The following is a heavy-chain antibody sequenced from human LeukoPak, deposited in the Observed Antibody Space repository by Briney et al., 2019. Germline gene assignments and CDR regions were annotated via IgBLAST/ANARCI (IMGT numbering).Heavy chain of an antibody. CDR3: AGQPLGGLGESDFFYI. D-gene: IGHD3-16*01. CDR1: GGSISRSNYH. V-gene: IGHV4-39*06. Sequence: SSETLSLTCTVSGGSISRSNYHWGWIRQPPGKGLEWIGSIYYTGSTYYNPSLKSRVTISVDTSKNQFPLKLSSVTAADTAVYSWAGQPLGGLGESDFFYIGGKGKRVTVS. J-gene: IGHJ3*02. CDR2: IYYTGST.